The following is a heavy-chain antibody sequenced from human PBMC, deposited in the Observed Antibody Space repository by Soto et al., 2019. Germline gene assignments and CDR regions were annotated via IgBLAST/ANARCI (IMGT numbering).Heavy chain of an antibody. CDR3: ARGGGVVVPAAFDY. Sequence: GASVKVSCKGSGYTFTSYDINWVRQATGQGLEWMGWMNPNSGNTGYAQKFQGRVTMTRNTSISTAYMELSSLRSEDTAVYYCARGGGVVVPAAFDYWGQGTLVTVSS. CDR2: MNPNSGNT. D-gene: IGHD2-2*01. CDR1: GYTFTSYD. V-gene: IGHV1-8*01. J-gene: IGHJ4*02.